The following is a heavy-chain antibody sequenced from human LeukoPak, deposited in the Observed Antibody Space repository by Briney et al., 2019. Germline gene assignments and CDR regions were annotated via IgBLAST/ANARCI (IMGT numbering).Heavy chain of an antibody. CDR3: ASSYYYGSGSTRLGY. Sequence: GGSLRLSCAASGFTFSSYSMNWVRQAPGKGLEWVSSISSSSSYIYYADSVKGRFTISRDNAKNSLYLQINSLRAEDTAVYYCASSYYYGSGSTRLGYWGQGTLVTVSS. CDR2: ISSSSSYI. J-gene: IGHJ4*02. D-gene: IGHD3-10*01. V-gene: IGHV3-21*01. CDR1: GFTFSSYS.